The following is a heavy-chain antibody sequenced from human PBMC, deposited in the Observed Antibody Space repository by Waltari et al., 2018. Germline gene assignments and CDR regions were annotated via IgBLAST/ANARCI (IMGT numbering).Heavy chain of an antibody. Sequence: QVQLVESGGGVVQPGRSLRLSCAASGFTFSSSAMHWVRQAPGTGLEWVAVISYDGSNKYYADSVKGRFTSSRDNSKNTLYLQMNSLRAEDTAVYYCARDTTGQQPICWGQGTLVTVSS. CDR1: GFTFSSSA. V-gene: IGHV3-30*01. J-gene: IGHJ4*02. CDR2: ISYDGSNK. CDR3: ARDTTGQQPIC. D-gene: IGHD6-13*01.